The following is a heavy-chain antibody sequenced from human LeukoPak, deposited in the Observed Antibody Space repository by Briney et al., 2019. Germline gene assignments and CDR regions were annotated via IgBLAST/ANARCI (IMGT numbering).Heavy chain of an antibody. CDR2: INHSGST. D-gene: IGHD3-9*01. J-gene: IGHJ4*02. Sequence: SETLSLTCAVYGGSFSGYYWSWIRQPPGKGLEWIGEINHSGSTNYNPSLKSRVTISVDTSKNQFSLKLSSVTAADTAVYYCARAGYDILTGYYSSVYWGQGTLVTVSS. V-gene: IGHV4-34*01. CDR1: GGSFSGYY. CDR3: ARAGYDILTGYYSSVY.